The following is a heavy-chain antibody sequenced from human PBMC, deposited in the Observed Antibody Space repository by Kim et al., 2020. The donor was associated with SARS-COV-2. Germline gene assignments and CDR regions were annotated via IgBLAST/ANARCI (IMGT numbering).Heavy chain of an antibody. J-gene: IGHJ4*02. Sequence: ASVKVSCKASGYTFTSYYMHWVRQAPGQGLEWMGIINPSGGSTSYAQKFQGRVTMTRDTSTSTVYMELSSLRSEDTAVYYCARAGTHIVVVTAIWSEPYYFDYWGQGTLVTVSS. CDR1: GYTFTSYY. CDR3: ARAGTHIVVVTAIWSEPYYFDY. CDR2: INPSGGST. V-gene: IGHV1-46*01. D-gene: IGHD2-21*02.